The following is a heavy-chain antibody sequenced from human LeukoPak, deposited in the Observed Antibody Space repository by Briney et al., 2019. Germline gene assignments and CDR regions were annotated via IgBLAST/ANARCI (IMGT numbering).Heavy chain of an antibody. J-gene: IGHJ2*01. CDR1: GYTFTKYW. Sequence: GESLKISCEGSGYTFTKYWIGWVRQMPGKGLEWMGIIHPGDSHTWYSPSYQGQVTISADKSISMAYLQWSSLKASDTAMYFCARQPGMTAKSWYFDLWGRGTLVTVSS. D-gene: IGHD2-2*01. CDR2: IHPGDSHT. CDR3: ARQPGMTAKSWYFDL. V-gene: IGHV5-51*01.